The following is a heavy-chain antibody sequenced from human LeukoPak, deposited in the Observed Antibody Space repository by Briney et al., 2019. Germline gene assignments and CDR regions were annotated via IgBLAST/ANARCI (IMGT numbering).Heavy chain of an antibody. J-gene: IGHJ4*02. Sequence: GGSLRLSCAASGFAFSSYATHWVRQAPGKGLEWVAVISYDGSNKYYADSVKGRFTLSRDNSKNTLYLQMNSLRAEDTAVYYCARDVVPAALDYWGQGTLVTVSS. CDR2: ISYDGSNK. V-gene: IGHV3-30*04. D-gene: IGHD2-2*01. CDR1: GFAFSSYA. CDR3: ARDVVPAALDY.